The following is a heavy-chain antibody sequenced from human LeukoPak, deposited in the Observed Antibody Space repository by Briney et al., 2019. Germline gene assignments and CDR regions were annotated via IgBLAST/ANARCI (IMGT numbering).Heavy chain of an antibody. CDR2: IYHSGST. J-gene: IGHJ4*02. Sequence: SETLSLTCAVYGGSFSGYYWSWIRQPPGKGLEWIGSIYHSGSTYYSPSLKSRVTISVDTSKNQFSLKLSSVTAADTAVYYCARDSPGGATDYWGQGTLVTVSS. D-gene: IGHD1-26*01. V-gene: IGHV4-34*01. CDR3: ARDSPGGATDY. CDR1: GGSFSGYY.